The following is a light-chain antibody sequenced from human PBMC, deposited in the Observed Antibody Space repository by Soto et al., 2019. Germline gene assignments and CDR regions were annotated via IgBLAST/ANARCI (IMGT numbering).Light chain of an antibody. CDR2: KAS. CDR3: QQYNSYPLT. J-gene: IGKJ4*01. V-gene: IGKV1-5*03. Sequence: DIQMTQSPSTLSASVGDRVTSTCRASQSISTWLAWYQQKPGKAPKLLIYKASSLEGGVPSRFGGSGSGTLFNITISSLHPDDFATYYCQQYNSYPLTFGGGTTVDIK. CDR1: QSISTW.